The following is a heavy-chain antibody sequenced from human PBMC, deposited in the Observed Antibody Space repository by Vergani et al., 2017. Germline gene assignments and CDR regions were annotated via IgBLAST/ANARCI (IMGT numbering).Heavy chain of an antibody. V-gene: IGHV3-30*02. J-gene: IGHJ4*02. CDR3: ANEGSANRIRGWLDH. D-gene: IGHD3-10*01. Sequence: QVQLVESGGGVVQPGGSLRLSCVASGFSVSNSGMHWVRQTPGKGLEWVAFIQYEGSDIFYADFVEGRFTISRDNSKNSLYLQMRSLRFDDTAVYYCANEGSANRIRGWLDHWGQGALVTVSS. CDR2: IQYEGSDI. CDR1: GFSVSNSG.